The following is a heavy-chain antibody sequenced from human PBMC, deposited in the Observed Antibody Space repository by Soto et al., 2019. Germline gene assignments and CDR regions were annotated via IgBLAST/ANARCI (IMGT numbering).Heavy chain of an antibody. CDR1: GYTFTSYG. CDR3: AREAVVVVAATGAHYYYYGMDV. V-gene: IGHV1-18*01. D-gene: IGHD2-15*01. Sequence: ASVKVSCKASGYTFTSYGISWVRQAPGQGLEWMGWISAYNGNTNYAQKLQGRVTMTTDTSTSTAYMELRSLRSDDTAVYYCAREAVVVVAATGAHYYYYGMDVWGQGTTVTVSS. J-gene: IGHJ6*02. CDR2: ISAYNGNT.